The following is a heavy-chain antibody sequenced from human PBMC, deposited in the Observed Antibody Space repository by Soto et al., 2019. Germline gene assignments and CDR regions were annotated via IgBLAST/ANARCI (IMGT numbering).Heavy chain of an antibody. CDR3: ARTRGIQLWLKPQHYYGMDV. Sequence: GGSLRLSCAASGFTFSSYGMHWVRQAPGKGLEWVAVIWYDGSNKYYADSVKGRFTISRDNSKNTLYLQMNSLRAEDTAVYYCARTRGIQLWLKPQHYYGMDVWGQGTTVTVSS. CDR2: IWYDGSNK. CDR1: GFTFSSYG. V-gene: IGHV3-33*01. J-gene: IGHJ6*02. D-gene: IGHD5-18*01.